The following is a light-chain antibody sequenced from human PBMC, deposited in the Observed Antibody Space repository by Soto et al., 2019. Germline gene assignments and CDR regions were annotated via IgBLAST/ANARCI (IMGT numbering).Light chain of an antibody. V-gene: IGKV3-20*01. CDR3: QRYGG. Sequence: ELVFTQSPGTLSLSPGEGATLSCRASQSVSSSHLAWYQQKPGQAPRLLIYSASSRATGIPDRFSGSGSGTDFTLTISRLEPEDFAVYYCQRYGGFGQGTKVDIK. CDR1: QSVSSSH. J-gene: IGKJ1*01. CDR2: SAS.